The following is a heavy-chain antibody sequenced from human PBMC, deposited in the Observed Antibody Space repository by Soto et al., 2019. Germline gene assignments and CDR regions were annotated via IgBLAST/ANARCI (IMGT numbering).Heavy chain of an antibody. Sequence: QVQLQESGPGLVKPSETLSLTCTVSGGSVSSGSYYWSWIRQPPGKGLEWIGYIYYSGSTNYNPSLKSRVTISVDTSKNQFSLKLSSVTAADTAVYYCAREPNARDCTNGVCYWAGYYYYYGMDVWGQGTTVTVSS. V-gene: IGHV4-61*01. CDR3: AREPNARDCTNGVCYWAGYYYYYGMDV. J-gene: IGHJ6*02. CDR2: IYYSGST. D-gene: IGHD2-8*01. CDR1: GGSVSSGSYY.